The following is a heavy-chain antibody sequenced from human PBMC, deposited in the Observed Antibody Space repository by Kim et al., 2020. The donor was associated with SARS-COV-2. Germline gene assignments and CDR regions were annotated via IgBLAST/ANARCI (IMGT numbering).Heavy chain of an antibody. CDR3: ARDYYYNYSGHGSIYY. D-gene: IGHD3-22*01. CDR1: GFAFSSFC. V-gene: IGHV3-7*03. Sequence: GGSLRLSCAASGFAFSSFCMSWVRQAPGKGLEWVANIKEDGVEKYYVDSVKGRFSISRDNAKNSLFLQMNSLRAEDTAMYYCARDYYYNYSGHGSIYYWG. CDR2: IKEDGVEK. J-gene: IGHJ4*01.